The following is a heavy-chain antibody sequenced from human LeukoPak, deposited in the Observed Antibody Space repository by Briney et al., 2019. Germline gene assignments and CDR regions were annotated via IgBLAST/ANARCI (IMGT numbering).Heavy chain of an antibody. J-gene: IGHJ4*02. D-gene: IGHD2-2*01. V-gene: IGHV3-23*01. CDR1: GFTFSSYA. CDR2: ISGSGGST. Sequence: GGSLRLSCAASGFTFSSYAMSWVRQAPGKGLEWVSAISGSGGSTYYADSVKGRFTISRDNSKNTLYLQMNRLRAEDTAVYYCAKARGGIVVVPAAYCFDYWGQGTLVTVSS. CDR3: AKARGGIVVVPAAYCFDY.